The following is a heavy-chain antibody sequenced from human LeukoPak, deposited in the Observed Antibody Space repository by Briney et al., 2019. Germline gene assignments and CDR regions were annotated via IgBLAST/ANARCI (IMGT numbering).Heavy chain of an antibody. Sequence: ASVKVSCKASGYTFTSYGISWVRQAPGPGLEWMGWISAYNGNTNYAQKLQGRVAMTTDTSTSTAYMELRSLRSDDTAVYYCARAGPRDPVYDYVWGSYRSYYFDYWGQGTLVTVSS. CDR3: ARAGPRDPVYDYVWGSYRSYYFDY. D-gene: IGHD3-16*02. CDR1: GYTFTSYG. CDR2: ISAYNGNT. J-gene: IGHJ4*02. V-gene: IGHV1-18*01.